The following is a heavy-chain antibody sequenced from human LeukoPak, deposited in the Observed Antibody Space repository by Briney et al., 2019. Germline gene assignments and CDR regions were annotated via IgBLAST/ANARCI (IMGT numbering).Heavy chain of an antibody. V-gene: IGHV3-23*01. Sequence: GGSLRLSCAASGFTFSSYAMSWVRQAPGKGLEWVSAISGSGGRTYYADSVKGRFTISRDNSKNTLYLQMNSLRAEDTAVYYCARDPGYSYGYDYWGQGTLVTVSS. CDR3: ARDPGYSYGYDY. CDR2: ISGSGGRT. J-gene: IGHJ4*02. CDR1: GFTFSSYA. D-gene: IGHD5-18*01.